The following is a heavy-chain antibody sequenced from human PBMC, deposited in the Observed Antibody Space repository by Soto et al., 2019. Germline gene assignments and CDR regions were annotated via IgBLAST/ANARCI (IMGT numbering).Heavy chain of an antibody. CDR3: ATFGYDSSWVDP. J-gene: IGHJ5*02. D-gene: IGHD5-12*01. CDR1: EYTLTELS. CDR2: FDPEDGET. Sequence: ASVTVSCTVSEYTLTELSIHWVRQAPGKGLEWMGGFDPEDGETIYAQKFQGRVTMTEDTSTDTAYMELSSLRSEDTAVYYCATFGYDSSWVDPWGQGTLVTVSS. V-gene: IGHV1-24*01.